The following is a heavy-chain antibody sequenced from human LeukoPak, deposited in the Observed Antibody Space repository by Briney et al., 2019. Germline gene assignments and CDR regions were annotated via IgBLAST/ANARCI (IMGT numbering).Heavy chain of an antibody. CDR2: IRYDGSNI. D-gene: IGHD4-17*01. Sequence: GGSLRLSCAASGFTFSSYGMHWVRQAPGKGLEWVAFIRYDGSNIYYADSVKGRFTNSRDNSKNTLYLQMNSLRAEDTAVYYCARGLNDYGDYGGYFDYWGQGTLVTVSS. CDR3: ARGLNDYGDYGGYFDY. V-gene: IGHV3-30*02. J-gene: IGHJ4*02. CDR1: GFTFSSYG.